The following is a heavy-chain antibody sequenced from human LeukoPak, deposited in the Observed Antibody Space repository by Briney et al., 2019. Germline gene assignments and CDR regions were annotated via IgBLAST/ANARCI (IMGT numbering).Heavy chain of an antibody. Sequence: GGSLRLSCVGSTFIFGSYSMNWVRQAPGKGLEWVSYISETSSHRYYADSVKGRFTISRDNAQNSLYLQMNSLRAEDTAVYYCAKDEGYYYGSGVDYWGQGTLVTVSS. CDR2: ISETSSHR. CDR1: TFIFGSYS. V-gene: IGHV3-21*04. D-gene: IGHD3-10*01. CDR3: AKDEGYYYGSGVDY. J-gene: IGHJ4*02.